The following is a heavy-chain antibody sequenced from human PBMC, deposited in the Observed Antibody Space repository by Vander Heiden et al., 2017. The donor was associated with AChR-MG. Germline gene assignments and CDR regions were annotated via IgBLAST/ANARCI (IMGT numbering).Heavy chain of an antibody. J-gene: IGHJ5*02. V-gene: IGHV2-5*02. CDR2: IYWDDDN. CDR3: AHQSKGWFDP. Sequence: QITLKESGPTLVKPTQTLTLTCTFSGFSLSTSGMGVGWVRQPPGKALEWLALIYWDDDNRYNPSLKSRLTVTKDTSKNQVVLTMTNMDPVDTATYFCAHQSKGWFDPWGQGTLVTVSS. CDR1: GFSLSTSGMG.